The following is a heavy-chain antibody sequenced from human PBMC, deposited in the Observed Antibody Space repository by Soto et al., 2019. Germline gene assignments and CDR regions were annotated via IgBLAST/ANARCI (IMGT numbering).Heavy chain of an antibody. CDR3: ARLPNKSPQN. V-gene: IGHV3-74*01. Sequence: EVQLVESGGGLVQPGGSLRLSCVASGFTFSSYWMHWVRQAPGKGLVWVSSISNDGSSTSYADPVKGRFTISSDNVKNTLYLQMNSLRAEDTAVYYCARLPNKSPQNWGQGTLVIVSP. CDR1: GFTFSSYW. J-gene: IGHJ1*01. CDR2: ISNDGSST.